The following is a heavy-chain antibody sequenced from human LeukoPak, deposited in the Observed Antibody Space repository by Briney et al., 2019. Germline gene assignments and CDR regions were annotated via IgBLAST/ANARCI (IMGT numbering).Heavy chain of an antibody. CDR1: GYIFTSYW. V-gene: IGHV5-51*01. Sequence: GESLKISCKGSGYIFTSYWIGWVRQMPGKGLEWMGIIYPGDSDTRYSPSFQGQVTISADKSISTAYLQWSSLKASDTAMYYCARLEGIAVAGTITRYYYYGMDVWGQGTTVTVSS. J-gene: IGHJ6*02. D-gene: IGHD6-19*01. CDR3: ARLEGIAVAGTITRYYYYGMDV. CDR2: IYPGDSDT.